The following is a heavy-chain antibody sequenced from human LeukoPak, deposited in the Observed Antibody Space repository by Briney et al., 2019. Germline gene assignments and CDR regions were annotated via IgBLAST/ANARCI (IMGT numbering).Heavy chain of an antibody. J-gene: IGHJ4*02. CDR1: GFTFSSYW. D-gene: IGHD6-19*01. CDR3: ARDRIVVAGTYYFDY. V-gene: IGHV3-7*01. Sequence: GGSLRLSCAASGFTFSSYWMSWVRQAPGKGLEWVANIKQDGSEKYYVDSVKGRFTISRDNAKNSLYLQMNSLRAEDTAVYYCARDRIVVAGTYYFDYWGQGTLVTVSS. CDR2: IKQDGSEK.